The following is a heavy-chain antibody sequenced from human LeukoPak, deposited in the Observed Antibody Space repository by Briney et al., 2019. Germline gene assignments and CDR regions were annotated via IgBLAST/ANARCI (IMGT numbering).Heavy chain of an antibody. CDR3: ARLRLPLLWFGELTTSYYYYMDV. D-gene: IGHD3-10*01. V-gene: IGHV4-34*01. Sequence: SETLSLTCAVYGGSFSGYYWSWIRQPPGKGLEWIGEINHSVSTNYNPSLKSRVTISVDTSKNQFSLKLSSVTAADTAVYYCARLRLPLLWFGELTTSYYYYMDVWGKGTTVTVSS. J-gene: IGHJ6*03. CDR2: INHSVST. CDR1: GGSFSGYY.